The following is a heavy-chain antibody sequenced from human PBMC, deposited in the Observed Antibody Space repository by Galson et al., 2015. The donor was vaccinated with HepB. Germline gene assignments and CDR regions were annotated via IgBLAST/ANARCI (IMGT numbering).Heavy chain of an antibody. CDR3: ARDQGYDYIWGSYRWGYYYMDV. CDR2: ISSSSSYI. Sequence: SLRLSCAASGFTFSSYSMNWVRQAPGKGLEWVSSISSSSSYIYYADSVKGRFTISRDNAKNSLYLQMNSLRAEDTAVYYRARDQGYDYIWGSYRWGYYYMDVWGKGTTVTVSS. CDR1: GFTFSSYS. V-gene: IGHV3-21*01. J-gene: IGHJ6*03. D-gene: IGHD3-16*02.